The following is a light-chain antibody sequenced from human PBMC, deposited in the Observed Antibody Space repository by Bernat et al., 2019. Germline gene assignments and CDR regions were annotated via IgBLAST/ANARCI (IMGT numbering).Light chain of an antibody. Sequence: DIQMTQSPSSLSASVGDRVTITCQASQDISNYLNWYQQKPGKAPKLLIYAASSLQSGVPSRFSGSGSGTDFTLTIRSLQPEDFATYYCQQSYSTPWRFGQGTKVEIK. J-gene: IGKJ1*01. V-gene: IGKV1-39*01. CDR3: QQSYSTPWR. CDR1: QDISNY. CDR2: AAS.